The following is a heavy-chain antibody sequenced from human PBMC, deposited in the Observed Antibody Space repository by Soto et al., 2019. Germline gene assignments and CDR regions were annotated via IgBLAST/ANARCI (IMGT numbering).Heavy chain of an antibody. CDR3: ATATISSVSSAYHHYGMDV. CDR2: IILVFDTT. CDR1: GGTFNNFA. Sequence: QVQLVQSGAEVKKPGSSVKVSCHAPGGTFNNFAFTWVRQAPGQELEWLGGIILVFDTTNNAQRYQGRVTIIDDEFTSTVYMEMSSLRSDDAVVYYCATATISSVSSAYHHYGMDVWDQGTTLTVSS. V-gene: IGHV1-69*01. D-gene: IGHD3-3*01. J-gene: IGHJ6*02.